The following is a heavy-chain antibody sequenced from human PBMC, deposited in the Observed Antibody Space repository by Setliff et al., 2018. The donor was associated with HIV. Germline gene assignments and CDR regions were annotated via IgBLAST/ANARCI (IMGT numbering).Heavy chain of an antibody. J-gene: IGHJ4*02. CDR3: ARRPIKGYGPFDS. Sequence: LSLTCAVYGGSFSNYYWSWIRQPPGKGLEWIGEINHTGSTNYNPSLKSRVAMSVDTSRNQFSLKLTSVTAADTAVYYCARRPIKGYGPFDSWGPGTLVTVSS. V-gene: IGHV4-34*01. CDR1: GGSFSNYY. D-gene: IGHD2-15*01. CDR2: INHTGST.